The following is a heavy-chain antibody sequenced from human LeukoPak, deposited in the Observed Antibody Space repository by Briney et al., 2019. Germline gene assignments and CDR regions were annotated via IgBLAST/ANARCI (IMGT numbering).Heavy chain of an antibody. D-gene: IGHD3-22*01. Sequence: GGSLRLSCAASGFTFGSYAMSWVRQAPGKGLEWVSSISGGGGNTCYADSVKGRFTISRDNSKNTLYLQLKSLRAEDTAVYYCANGGWEDSSGQFDYWGQGTLVTVSS. V-gene: IGHV3-23*01. J-gene: IGHJ4*02. CDR3: ANGGWEDSSGQFDY. CDR2: ISGGGGNT. CDR1: GFTFGSYA.